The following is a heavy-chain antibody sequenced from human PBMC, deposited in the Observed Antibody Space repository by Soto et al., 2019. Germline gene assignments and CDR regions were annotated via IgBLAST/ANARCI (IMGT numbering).Heavy chain of an antibody. Sequence: ASVKVSCKASGYTFTGYYMHWVRQAPGQGLEWMGWINPNSGGTNYAQKFQGWVTMTRDTSISTAYMELSRPRSDDTAVYYCARAQTIFGVVKPTTAFDYWGQGTLVTVSS. J-gene: IGHJ4*02. V-gene: IGHV1-2*04. CDR3: ARAQTIFGVVKPTTAFDY. D-gene: IGHD3-3*01. CDR1: GYTFTGYY. CDR2: INPNSGGT.